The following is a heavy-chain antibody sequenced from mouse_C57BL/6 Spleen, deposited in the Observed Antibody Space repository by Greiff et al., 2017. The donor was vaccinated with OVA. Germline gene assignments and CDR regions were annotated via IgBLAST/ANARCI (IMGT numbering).Heavy chain of an antibody. CDR1: GFNIKDDY. Sequence: EVQLQQPGAELVRPGASVKLSCTASGFNIKDDYMHWVKQRPEQGLEWIGWIDPENGDTEYASKFQGKATITADTSSNTAYLQLSSLTSEDTAVYYCTLLYGYGSSYDVWGTGTTVTVSS. CDR3: TLLYGYGSSYDV. D-gene: IGHD1-1*01. CDR2: IDPENGDT. V-gene: IGHV14-4*01. J-gene: IGHJ1*03.